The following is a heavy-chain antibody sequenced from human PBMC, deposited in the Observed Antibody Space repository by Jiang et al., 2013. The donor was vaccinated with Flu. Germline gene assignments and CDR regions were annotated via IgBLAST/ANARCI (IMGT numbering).Heavy chain of an antibody. Sequence: CAASGFTFSGYGMHWVRQAPGKGLEWVAVIWYDGSNKYYADSVKGRFTISRDNSKNTLYLQMNSLRAEDTAVYYCARDRIRGYGMDVWGQGTTVTVSS. V-gene: IGHV3-33*01. CDR3: ARDRIRGYGMDV. CDR2: IWYDGSNK. D-gene: IGHD3-10*01. CDR1: GFTFSGYG. J-gene: IGHJ6*02.